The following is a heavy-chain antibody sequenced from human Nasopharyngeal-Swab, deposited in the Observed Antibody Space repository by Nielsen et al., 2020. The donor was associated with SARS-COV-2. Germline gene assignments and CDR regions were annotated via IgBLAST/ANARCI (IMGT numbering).Heavy chain of an antibody. D-gene: IGHD3-10*01. J-gene: IGHJ4*02. Sequence: ASVKVSCKASGYTFTSFGISWVRQAPGQGLEWMGWISSYNGDTHYAHSLQGRITMTTDTSTSTAYLELRSLRSDDTAMYYCATAYGSVSSPEYWGQGTLVTVPQ. CDR3: ATAYGSVSSPEY. CDR1: GYTFTSFG. V-gene: IGHV1-18*01. CDR2: ISSYNGDT.